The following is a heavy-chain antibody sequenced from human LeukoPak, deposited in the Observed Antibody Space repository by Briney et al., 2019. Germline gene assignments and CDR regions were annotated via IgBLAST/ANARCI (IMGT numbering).Heavy chain of an antibody. Sequence: ASVKVSCKASGYTFTGYYMHWVRQAPGQGLEWMGWINPNSGDTKYAQKFQGRVTMTRDTSISTAYMELSRLRSDDTALYYCARDRGGIGYYMDVWGKGTTVTVSS. V-gene: IGHV1-2*02. CDR2: INPNSGDT. D-gene: IGHD3-16*02. J-gene: IGHJ6*03. CDR1: GYTFTGYY. CDR3: ARDRGGIGYYMDV.